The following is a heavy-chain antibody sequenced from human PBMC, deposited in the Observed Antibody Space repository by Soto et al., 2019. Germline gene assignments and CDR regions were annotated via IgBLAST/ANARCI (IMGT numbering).Heavy chain of an antibody. CDR1: GGSIRSYY. Sequence: PSETQSLTCPVAGGSIRSYYLSWIRPPAGKGLEWIGQIYHSGSTNYNPSLKSRVTISVDKSKNQFSLKLSSVTAADTAVYYCARVKKRITGTTRYGMDVWGQGTTVTVSS. CDR3: ARVKKRITGTTRYGMDV. CDR2: IYHSGST. J-gene: IGHJ6*02. D-gene: IGHD1-20*01. V-gene: IGHV4-59*12.